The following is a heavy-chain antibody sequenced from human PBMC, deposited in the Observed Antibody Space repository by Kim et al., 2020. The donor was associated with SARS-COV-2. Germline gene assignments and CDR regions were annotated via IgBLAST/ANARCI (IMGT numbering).Heavy chain of an antibody. CDR3: ARDRYYYGSDNYYGVDV. Sequence: SVKGPFTISRDNSKNTLYLQINILRAEDTAVYYCARDRYYYGSDNYYGVDVWGQGTAVTVSS. J-gene: IGHJ6*02. V-gene: IGHV3-53*01. D-gene: IGHD3-10*01.